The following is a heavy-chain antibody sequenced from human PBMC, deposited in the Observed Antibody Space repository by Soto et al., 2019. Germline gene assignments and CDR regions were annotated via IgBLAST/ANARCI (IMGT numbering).Heavy chain of an antibody. CDR3: AKDAPYYYDSSGYYGPFDS. V-gene: IGHV3-30*02. J-gene: IGHJ4*02. CDR2: IYFDGGNK. CDR1: GFSFSNAN. D-gene: IGHD3-22*01. Sequence: GGSLRLSCAASGFSFSNANMHWVRQAPGRGLDWVAGIYFDGGNKYYADSVKGRFTISRDNSKNTLYLQMNSLRAEDTAMYYCAKDAPYYYDSSGYYGPFDSWGQGTRVTVS.